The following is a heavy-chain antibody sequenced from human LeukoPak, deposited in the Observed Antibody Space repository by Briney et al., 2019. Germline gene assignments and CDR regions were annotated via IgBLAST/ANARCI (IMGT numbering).Heavy chain of an antibody. V-gene: IGHV3-21*01. CDR3: ARDVCSGGSCYSFDY. CDR1: GFTFSSYS. D-gene: IGHD2-15*01. J-gene: IGHJ4*02. Sequence: GGSLRLSCAASGFTFSSYSMNWVRQAPGKGLEWVSSISSSSSYIYYADSVKGRFTISRGNAKNSLYLQMNSLRAEDTAVYYCARDVCSGGSCYSFDYWGQGTLVTVPS. CDR2: ISSSSSYI.